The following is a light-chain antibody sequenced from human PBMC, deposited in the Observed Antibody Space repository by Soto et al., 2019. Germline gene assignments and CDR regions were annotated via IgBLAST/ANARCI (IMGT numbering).Light chain of an antibody. CDR3: QQSYSTPDT. V-gene: IGKV1-39*01. Sequence: DIPMTQSPSSLSASVGDRVTITCRASQSISNYLNWYQHTPGKAPKLLIYAASSLQSGVPSRFSGYGSGTDFTLTISSLQPEDFATYYCQQSYSTPDTFGQGTKLEIK. CDR1: QSISNY. CDR2: AAS. J-gene: IGKJ2*01.